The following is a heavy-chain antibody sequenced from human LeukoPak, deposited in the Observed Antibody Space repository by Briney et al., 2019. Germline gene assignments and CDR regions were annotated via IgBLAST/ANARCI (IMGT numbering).Heavy chain of an antibody. CDR1: GGSFSSHH. Sequence: SETLSLTCTVSGGSFSSHHWSWIRQSPGRGLEWIGYMFDSVGTKDNPSLKSRISLSADTSKNQFSLRLRSVTAADTAVYYCATIKRGNIFGYFAFWGQGILVTVAS. V-gene: IGHV4-59*11. CDR2: MFDSVGT. J-gene: IGHJ4*02. D-gene: IGHD5-18*01. CDR3: ATIKRGNIFGYFAF.